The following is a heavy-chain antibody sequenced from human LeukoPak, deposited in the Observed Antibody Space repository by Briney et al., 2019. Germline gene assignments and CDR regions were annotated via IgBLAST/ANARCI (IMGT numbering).Heavy chain of an antibody. V-gene: IGHV4-39*01. D-gene: IGHD3-3*01. CDR2: IYYSGST. Sequence: SETLSLTCTVSGGSISSSSYYWGWIRQPPGKGLEWIGSIYYSGSTYYNPSLKSRVTISVDTSKNQFSLKLSSVTAADTAVYYCARTSDFWSGYHDYWGQGTLVTVSS. CDR3: ARTSDFWSGYHDY. J-gene: IGHJ4*02. CDR1: GGSISSSSYY.